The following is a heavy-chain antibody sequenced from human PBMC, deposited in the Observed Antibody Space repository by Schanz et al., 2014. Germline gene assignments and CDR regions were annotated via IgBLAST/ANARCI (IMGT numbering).Heavy chain of an antibody. V-gene: IGHV1-46*01. Sequence: QVQLVQSGAEVKKPGASVKVSCKASGYTFVSYSMHWVRQAPGQGLEWMGIINPSGGSTRYGQKFQGRITVTTDTSTSTVYLELSSLRSDDAAVYYCARDDRAYYYGMDVWGQGTTVTVSS. J-gene: IGHJ6*02. CDR1: GYTFVSYS. CDR3: ARDDRAYYYGMDV. CDR2: INPSGGST. D-gene: IGHD3-22*01.